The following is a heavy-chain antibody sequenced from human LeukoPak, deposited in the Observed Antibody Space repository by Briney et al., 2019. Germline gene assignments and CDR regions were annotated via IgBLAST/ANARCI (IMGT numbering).Heavy chain of an antibody. D-gene: IGHD1-26*01. CDR2: INTNTGNP. Sequence: GASVKVSCKASGYTFTSYAMNWVRQAPGQGLEWMGWINTNTGNPTYAQGFTGRFVFSLDTSVSTAYLQISSLRAEDTAVYYCATASGTIYYYGMDVRGQGTTVTVSS. J-gene: IGHJ6*02. CDR1: GYTFTSYA. V-gene: IGHV7-4-1*02. CDR3: ATASGTIYYYGMDV.